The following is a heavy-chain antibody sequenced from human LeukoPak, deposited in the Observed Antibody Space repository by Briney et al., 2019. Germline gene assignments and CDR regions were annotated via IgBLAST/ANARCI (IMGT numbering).Heavy chain of an antibody. CDR3: ARGAPIRVAVAATFDP. J-gene: IGHJ5*02. D-gene: IGHD6-19*01. CDR1: GSNFITYT. CDR2: INAANGNT. V-gene: IGHV1-3*01. Sequence: ASVKVSCKTSGSNFITYTMHWVRQAPGQRLEWMGWINAANGNTQYSQKFQGRVTITRDTSASTAYMELSSLRSEDTAMYYCARGAPIRVAVAATFDPWGQGTLVTVPS.